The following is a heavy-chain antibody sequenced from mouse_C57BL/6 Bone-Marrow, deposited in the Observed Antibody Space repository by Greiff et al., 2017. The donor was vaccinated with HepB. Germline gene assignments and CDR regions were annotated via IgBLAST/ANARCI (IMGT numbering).Heavy chain of an antibody. Sequence: VQLKESGGGLVQPGGSLKLSCAASGIDFSRYWMSWVRRAPGKGLEWIGEINPDSSTINYAPSLKDKFIISRDNAKNTLYLQMSKVRSEDTALYYCARSYYYGSKDWYFDVWGTGTTVTVSS. V-gene: IGHV4-1*01. J-gene: IGHJ1*03. CDR3: ARSYYYGSKDWYFDV. D-gene: IGHD1-1*01. CDR2: INPDSSTI. CDR1: GIDFSRYW.